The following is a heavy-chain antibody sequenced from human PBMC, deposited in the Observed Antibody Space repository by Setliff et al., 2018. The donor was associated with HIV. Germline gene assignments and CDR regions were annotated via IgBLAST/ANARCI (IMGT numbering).Heavy chain of an antibody. CDR2: INHSGHT. V-gene: IGHV4-34*01. D-gene: IGHD4-17*01. CDR3: ARRGNDYLWRTRFDS. J-gene: IGHJ5*01. Sequence: SETLSLTCAVYGGSLSGFYWSWTRQPPGKGLEWIGEINHSGHTNYNSSLKSRVTISVDTSKNQFSVRLNSVTAADTAVYYCARRGNDYLWRTRFDSWGQGTLVTVSS. CDR1: GGSLSGFY.